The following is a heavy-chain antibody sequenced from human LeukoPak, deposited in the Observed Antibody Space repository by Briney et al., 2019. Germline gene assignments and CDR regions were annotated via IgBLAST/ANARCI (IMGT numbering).Heavy chain of an antibody. V-gene: IGHV1-24*01. CDR2: FDPEDGET. J-gene: IGHJ4*02. CDR1: GGTFSSYA. D-gene: IGHD3-9*01. Sequence: ASVKVSCKASGGTFSSYAISWVRQAPGKGLEWMGGFDPEDGETIYAQKFQGRVTMTEDTSTDTAYMELSSLRSEDTAVYYCAAGDDNFDYWGQGTLVTVSS. CDR3: AAGDDNFDY.